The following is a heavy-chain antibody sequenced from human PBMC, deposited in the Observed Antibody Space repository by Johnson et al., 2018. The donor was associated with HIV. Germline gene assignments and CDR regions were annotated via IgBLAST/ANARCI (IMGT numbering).Heavy chain of an antibody. CDR3: VRAQFLEWLFFDAFDI. CDR1: GFTFSDYY. D-gene: IGHD3-3*01. V-gene: IGHV3-9*01. CDR2: ISWNSGSV. J-gene: IGHJ3*02. Sequence: VQLVESGGGLVKPGGSLRLSCVASGFTFSDYYMHWVRQAPGKGLEWVSGISWNSGSVDYADSVKGRFTISRDNAKSSLYLQMNSLRAEDTALYYCVRAQFLEWLFFDAFDIWGQGTTVTVSS.